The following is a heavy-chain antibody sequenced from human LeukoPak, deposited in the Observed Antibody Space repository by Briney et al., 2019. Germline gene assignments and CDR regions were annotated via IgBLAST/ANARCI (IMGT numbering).Heavy chain of an antibody. CDR1: GFTFGGYG. J-gene: IGHJ4*02. CDR2: IRYDGSNT. D-gene: IGHD3-22*01. CDR3: AKDIDSGYSSSYYFDY. Sequence: GGSLRLSCAASGFTFGGYGMHWVRQAPGRGLEWVAFIRYDGSNTYYANSVKGRFTISRDISKNTLYLQMNSLRAEDTAVYYCAKDIDSGYSSSYYFDYWGQGTLVTVSS. V-gene: IGHV3-30*02.